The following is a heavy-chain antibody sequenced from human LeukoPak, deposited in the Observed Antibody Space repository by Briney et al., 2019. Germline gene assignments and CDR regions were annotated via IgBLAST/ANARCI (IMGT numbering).Heavy chain of an antibody. V-gene: IGHV1-18*01. Sequence: ASVKVSCKASVYTFTKYGISWVRQAPGQGLEWRGWISAYNGNTNYAQKLQGRVTMTTDTSTSTAFMELRSLRSDDTAVYYCAREPLVVGATVDYWGQRTLVTVSS. CDR3: AREPLVVGATVDY. CDR2: ISAYNGNT. D-gene: IGHD1-26*01. J-gene: IGHJ4*02. CDR1: VYTFTKYG.